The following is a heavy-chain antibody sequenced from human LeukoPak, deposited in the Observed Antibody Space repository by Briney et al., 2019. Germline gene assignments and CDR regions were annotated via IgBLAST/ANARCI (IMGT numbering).Heavy chain of an antibody. J-gene: IGHJ4*02. CDR2: IYYSGST. V-gene: IGHV4-59*01. CDR3: ASSVVRVDSSGWPFDY. Sequence: PSETLSLTCTVSGGSISSYYWSWIRQPPGKGLEWIGYIYYSGSTNYNPSLKSRVTISVDTSKNQFSLKLSSVTAADTAVYYCASSVVRVDSSGWPFDYLGQGTLVTVSS. CDR1: GGSISSYY. D-gene: IGHD6-19*01.